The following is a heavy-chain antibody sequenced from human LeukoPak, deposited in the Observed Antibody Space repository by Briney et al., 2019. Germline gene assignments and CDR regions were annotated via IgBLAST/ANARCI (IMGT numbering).Heavy chain of an antibody. CDR1: GGSIRSSSYY. J-gene: IGHJ6*03. Sequence: SETLSLTRTVSGGSIRSSSYYWGWIRQPPGKGLDWIGSIYYSGSTYYNPSLKSRVTISVDTSKNQFSLKLSSVTAADTAVYYCARVHIAAAGTRDYYYYMDVWGKGTTVTVSS. V-gene: IGHV4-39*01. CDR3: ARVHIAAAGTRDYYYYMDV. CDR2: IYYSGST. D-gene: IGHD6-13*01.